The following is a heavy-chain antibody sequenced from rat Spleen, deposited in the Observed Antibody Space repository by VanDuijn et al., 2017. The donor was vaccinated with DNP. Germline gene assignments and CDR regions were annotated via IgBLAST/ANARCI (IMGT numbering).Heavy chain of an antibody. V-gene: IGHV5-20*01. Sequence: EVQLVESGGGLVQPGRSMKLSCAASGFTFSNYDMAWVRQAPTKGLEWVASISYDGSSTYHRDSVKGRFTISRDNAKSTLYLQMDSLRSEDTATYYCAKDTYYDGSYYGVMNAWGQGASVTVSS. CDR1: GFTFSNYD. D-gene: IGHD1-12*02. CDR2: ISYDGSST. J-gene: IGHJ4*01. CDR3: AKDTYYDGSYYGVMNA.